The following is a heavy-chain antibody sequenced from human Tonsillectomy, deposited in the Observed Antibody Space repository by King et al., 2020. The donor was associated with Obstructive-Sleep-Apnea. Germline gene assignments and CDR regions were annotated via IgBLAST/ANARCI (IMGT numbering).Heavy chain of an antibody. V-gene: IGHV3-21*01. CDR1: GFTFSSYS. CDR3: ACFYIGDPDSDY. Sequence: VQLVESGGGLVKPGGSLRLSCAASGFTFSSYSMNWARQAPGKGLEWVSSISSSSSYIYYADSVKGRFTISRDNAKNSLYLQMNSLRAEDTAVYYCACFYIGDPDSDYWGQGTLVTVSS. J-gene: IGHJ4*02. D-gene: IGHD2/OR15-2a*01. CDR2: ISSSSSYI.